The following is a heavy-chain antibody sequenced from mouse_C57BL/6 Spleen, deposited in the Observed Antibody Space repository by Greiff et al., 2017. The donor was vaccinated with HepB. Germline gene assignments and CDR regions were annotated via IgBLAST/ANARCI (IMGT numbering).Heavy chain of an antibody. D-gene: IGHD1-1*01. J-gene: IGHJ1*03. CDR2: IRNKANNPAT. CDR1: GFTFSDAW. CDR3: TRHPARTTVVATGCFDV. V-gene: IGHV6-6*01. Sequence: EVKLVESGGGLVQPGGSMKLSCAASGFTFSDAWMDWVRQSPEKGLEWVAEIRNKANNPATYYAVSVKGRFTISRADSKSSVYLQMHSLRAEDTGMYYCTRHPARTTVVATGCFDVWGTGTTVTVSS.